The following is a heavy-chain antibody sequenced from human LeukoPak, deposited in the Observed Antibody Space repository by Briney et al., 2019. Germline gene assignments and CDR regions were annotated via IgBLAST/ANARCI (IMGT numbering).Heavy chain of an antibody. CDR1: GGSVRANSYY. CDR3: ARHPRDDYGGFGLDS. CDR2: LYYNGST. Sequence: PSETLSLTCTVSGGSVRANSYYWAWIRQPPRKGLEWIGTLYYNGSTYLNPSLKSRVTISVDTSRNHFSLSLNSVTAADTATYYCARHPRDDYGGFGLDSWGQGILVSVYS. V-gene: IGHV4-39*01. D-gene: IGHD4-23*01. J-gene: IGHJ4*02.